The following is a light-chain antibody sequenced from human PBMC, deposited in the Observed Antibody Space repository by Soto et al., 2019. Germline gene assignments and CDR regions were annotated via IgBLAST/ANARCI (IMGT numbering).Light chain of an antibody. CDR3: SSYTSSSSYV. CDR1: SSDVGAYNY. CDR2: EVM. Sequence: QSVLTQPASVSGSPGQSITISCPGTSSDVGAYNYVSWYQQSTSKAPNLMIYEVMNRLSGVSNRFSGSKSGNTASLTIFGLQAEDEADYYCSSYTSSSSYVFGTGTKVTVL. V-gene: IGLV2-14*01. J-gene: IGLJ1*01.